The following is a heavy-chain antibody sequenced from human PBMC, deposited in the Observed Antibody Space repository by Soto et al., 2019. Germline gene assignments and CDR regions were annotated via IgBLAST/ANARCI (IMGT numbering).Heavy chain of an antibody. J-gene: IGHJ4*02. CDR3: ARGGDDFWYY. Sequence: QVQLQESGPGLVKPSETLSLTCTVSGGSLRSHYWSWIRQPPGKGLEWIGYIPFTGSTNHHPSLKIRVSIAVDTSKNESPLMLRSATAADTAVYFCARGGDDFWYYWGQGTLVTVSS. CDR1: GGSLRSHY. V-gene: IGHV4-59*11. D-gene: IGHD3-16*01. CDR2: IPFTGST.